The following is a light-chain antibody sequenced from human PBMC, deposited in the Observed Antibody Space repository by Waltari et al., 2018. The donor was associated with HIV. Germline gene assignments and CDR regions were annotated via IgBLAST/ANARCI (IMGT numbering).Light chain of an antibody. CDR3: QQNYKTPRT. CDR1: QSINTY. Sequence: DIQMTQSPSSLSASVGDRVIIACRASQSINTYLNWYQQKPGKAPELLISAASTSQSGVPSRFRGSGSGTDFTLTISNLQPEDLATYFCQQNYKTPRTFGQGTKLAI. CDR2: AAS. V-gene: IGKV1-39*01. J-gene: IGKJ2*02.